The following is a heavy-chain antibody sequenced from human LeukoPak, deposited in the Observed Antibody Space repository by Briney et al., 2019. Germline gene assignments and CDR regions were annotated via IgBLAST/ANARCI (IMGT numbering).Heavy chain of an antibody. CDR3: ARSGYCSGGRCYYFDY. CDR2: IYSSGST. CDR1: GGPMSSGSYY. J-gene: IGHJ4*02. Sequence: SETLSLTCSVSGGPMSSGSYYWSWIRQPAGKGLEWIERIYSSGSTNYHPSLKSRVTISVDTSKTQFSLKLSSVTAADTAVYYCARSGYCSGGRCYYFDYWGQGTLVTVSS. V-gene: IGHV4-61*02. D-gene: IGHD2-15*01.